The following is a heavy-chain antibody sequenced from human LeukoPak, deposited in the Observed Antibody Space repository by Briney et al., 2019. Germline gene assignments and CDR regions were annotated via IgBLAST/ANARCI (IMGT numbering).Heavy chain of an antibody. CDR3: AKERLTTTTFDS. Sequence: GGSLRLSCAASGFTFDDYTMHWVRQAPGKGLEWVSLISGSGGSTYYADSVKGRFTISRDNGKNTLSLQMNSLRAEDTALYYCAKERLTTTTFDSWGRGTLVTVSS. CDR1: GFTFDDYT. CDR2: ISGSGGST. D-gene: IGHD4-11*01. J-gene: IGHJ4*02. V-gene: IGHV3-23*01.